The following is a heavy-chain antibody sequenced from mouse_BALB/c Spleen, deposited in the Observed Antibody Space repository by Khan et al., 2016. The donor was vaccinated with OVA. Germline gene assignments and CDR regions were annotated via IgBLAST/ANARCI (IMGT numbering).Heavy chain of an antibody. CDR1: GFTFSSYD. CDR2: ISSGGNT. J-gene: IGHJ2*01. CDR3: AIGPYFGSSPCYFDY. Sequence: EVELVESGGGLVKPGGSLKLSCAAAGFTFSSYDMSWVRQTPEKRLAWVASISSGGNTYYLDSVKGRFTISRDNVRNILSLQMSSLRSEDTAMYYCAIGPYFGSSPCYFDYWGQGTTLTVSS. D-gene: IGHD1-1*01. V-gene: IGHV5-6-5*01.